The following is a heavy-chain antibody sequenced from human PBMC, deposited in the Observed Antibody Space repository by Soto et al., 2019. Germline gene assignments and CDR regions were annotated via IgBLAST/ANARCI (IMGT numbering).Heavy chain of an antibody. D-gene: IGHD3-3*01. Sequence: KVSSKGSGFTFITFTVQWVRKARGQPLEWLGWIVVGSGNTIYAQNFQERVTFTRDESTSTAYMELSSLRFEDTGVYYCAAGDPHDTSGYSSDYWG. CDR3: AAGDPHDTSGYSSDY. V-gene: IGHV1-58*01. CDR1: GFTFITFT. J-gene: IGHJ4*01. CDR2: IVVGSGNT.